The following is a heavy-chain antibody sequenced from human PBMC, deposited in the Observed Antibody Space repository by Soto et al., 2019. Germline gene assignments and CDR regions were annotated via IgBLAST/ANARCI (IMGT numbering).Heavy chain of an antibody. CDR2: IYPGDSDT. Sequence: GESLKISCKGSGYSFTSYWIVWVRQMPGKGLEWMGIIYPGDSDTRYSPSFQGQVTISADKSISTAYLQWSSLKASDTAMYYCARQKIKVVGADYGMDVWGQGTTVTVSS. CDR1: GYSFTSYW. J-gene: IGHJ6*02. D-gene: IGHD1-26*01. V-gene: IGHV5-51*01. CDR3: ARQKIKVVGADYGMDV.